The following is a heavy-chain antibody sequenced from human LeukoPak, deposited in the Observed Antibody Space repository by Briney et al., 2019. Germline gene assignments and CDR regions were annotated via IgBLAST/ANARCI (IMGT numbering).Heavy chain of an antibody. CDR1: GFTFSDYY. D-gene: IGHD3-22*01. Sequence: SGGSLGLSCAASGFTFSDYYMSWIRQAPGKGLEWVSYISRSGSTIYYADSVKGRFTISRDNAKNSLYLQMNSLRAEDTAVYCCAIHKRDYYYYFDYWGQGTLVTVSS. CDR3: AIHKRDYYYYFDY. CDR2: ISRSGSTI. V-gene: IGHV3-11*01. J-gene: IGHJ4*02.